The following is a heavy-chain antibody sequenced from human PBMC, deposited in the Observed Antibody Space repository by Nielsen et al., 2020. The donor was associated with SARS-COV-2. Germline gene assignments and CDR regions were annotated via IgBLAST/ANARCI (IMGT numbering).Heavy chain of an antibody. D-gene: IGHD4-23*01. J-gene: IGHJ4*02. Sequence: GRFTISRDDSKNTAYLQMNSLKTEDTAVYYCSSPTVAYWGQGTLVTVSS. V-gene: IGHV3-73*01. CDR3: SSPTVAY.